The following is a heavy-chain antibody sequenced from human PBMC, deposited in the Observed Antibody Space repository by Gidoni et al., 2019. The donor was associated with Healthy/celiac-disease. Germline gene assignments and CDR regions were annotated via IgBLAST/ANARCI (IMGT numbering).Heavy chain of an antibody. J-gene: IGHJ4*02. V-gene: IGHV3-74*01. D-gene: IGHD6-19*01. CDR1: GFTFSSYW. CDR3: ARGIAVAGMAYFDY. CDR2: NNSDGSST. Sequence: EVQLGESGGGLVQPGGSLRLSCAASGFTFSSYWMPWGRQAPGKGLVWVSRNNSDGSSTSYADSVKGRFTISRDNAKNTLYLQMNSLRAEDTAVYYCARGIAVAGMAYFDYWGQGTLVTVSS.